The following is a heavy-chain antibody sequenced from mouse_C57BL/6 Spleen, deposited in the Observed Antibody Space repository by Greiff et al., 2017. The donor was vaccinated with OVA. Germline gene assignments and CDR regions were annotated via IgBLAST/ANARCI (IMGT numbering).Heavy chain of an antibody. CDR2: IHPSDSDT. CDR3: EREAITTVEERDY. Sequence: VQLQQPGAELVKPGASVKVSCKASGYTFTSYWMHWVKQRPGQGLEWIGRIHPSDSDTNYNQKFKGKATLTVDKSSSTAYMQLSSLTSEDAAVYYCEREAITTVEERDYWGQGTTLTVSS. V-gene: IGHV1-74*01. J-gene: IGHJ2*01. D-gene: IGHD1-1*01. CDR1: GYTFTSYW.